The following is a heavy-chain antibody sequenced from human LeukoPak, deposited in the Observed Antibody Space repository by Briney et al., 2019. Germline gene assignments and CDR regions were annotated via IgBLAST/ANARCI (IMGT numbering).Heavy chain of an antibody. CDR3: ARVRGRDYFDY. CDR2: IYTSGST. V-gene: IGHV4-4*07. J-gene: IGHJ4*02. Sequence: PSDTLSLTCTVSGGSISSYYWSWIRQPAGKGLAWIGRIYTSGSTNYNPSLKSRVTMSVDTSKNQFSLKLSSVTAADTAVYYCARVRGRDYFDYWGQGTLVTVSS. CDR1: GGSISSYY.